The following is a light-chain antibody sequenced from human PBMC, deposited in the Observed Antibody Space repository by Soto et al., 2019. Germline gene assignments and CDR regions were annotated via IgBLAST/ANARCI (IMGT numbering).Light chain of an antibody. V-gene: IGKV1-39*01. CDR3: QQTYSTPFT. CDR1: QSISIY. J-gene: IGKJ3*01. Sequence: DIQMTQSPSSLSASVGDRVTITCRASQSISIYLNWYQQKPGKAPNLLIYATSSLQSGVPSTFSGSGSGTDFTLTISSLQPEDFATYYCQQTYSTPFTFGPGTKVDIK. CDR2: ATS.